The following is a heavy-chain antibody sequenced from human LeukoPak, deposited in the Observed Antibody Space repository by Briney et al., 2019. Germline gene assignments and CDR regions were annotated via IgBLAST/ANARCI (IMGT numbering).Heavy chain of an antibody. CDR2: IYYSGST. Sequence: TSDTLSLTRSLSGPSISSYSWSWIRQPPGKGLDWIGYIYYSGSTNYNPSLKSRVTISVDTSNNEVSLNLNSVTAADTAVYYCARFVGSGLDYWGQGTLLTVSS. D-gene: IGHD2-15*01. CDR1: GPSISSYS. V-gene: IGHV4-59*07. J-gene: IGHJ4*02. CDR3: ARFVGSGLDY.